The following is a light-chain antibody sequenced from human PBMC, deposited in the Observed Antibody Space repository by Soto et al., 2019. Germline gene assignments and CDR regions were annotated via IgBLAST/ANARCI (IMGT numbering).Light chain of an antibody. CDR2: DVN. CDR1: SSDVGARNY. V-gene: IGLV2-8*01. CDR3: SSYAGGNNWV. Sequence: QSALTQPPSASGSPGQSLTISCTGTSSDVGARNYVSWYQQNPGKAPKLMLYDVNKRPSGVPDRFSGSKSGNTASLTVSGLQAEDEADYYCSSYAGGNNWVFGGGTKLTV. J-gene: IGLJ3*02.